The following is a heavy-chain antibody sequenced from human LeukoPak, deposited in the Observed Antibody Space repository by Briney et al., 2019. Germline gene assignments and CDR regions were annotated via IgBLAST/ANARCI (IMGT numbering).Heavy chain of an antibody. Sequence: PGGSLRLSCAASGFTFSSYSMNWVRQAPGKGLEWVASISEGENEKYYVDSVKGRFTISRDNGKNSLYLQINNLRAEDTAVYFCARDFTGWELPNRFDPWGQGTLVTVSS. V-gene: IGHV3-7*01. CDR3: ARDFTGWELPNRFDP. J-gene: IGHJ5*02. CDR2: ISEGENEK. CDR1: GFTFSSYS. D-gene: IGHD1-26*01.